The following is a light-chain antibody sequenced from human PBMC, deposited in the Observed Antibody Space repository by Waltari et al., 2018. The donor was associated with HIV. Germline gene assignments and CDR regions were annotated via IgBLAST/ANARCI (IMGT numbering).Light chain of an antibody. CDR2: YDN. V-gene: IGLV1-36*01. J-gene: IGLJ1*01. CDR3: AAWDDSLNGYV. Sequence: QSVLTQPPSVSEAPRQRVTISCSGSNSNIGTNAVNWYQHLPGKAPKLLIYYDNLLPSGVSDRFSGSKSGTSASLAISGLQSEDEADYYCAAWDDSLNGYVFGTGTKVTVL. CDR1: NSNIGTNA.